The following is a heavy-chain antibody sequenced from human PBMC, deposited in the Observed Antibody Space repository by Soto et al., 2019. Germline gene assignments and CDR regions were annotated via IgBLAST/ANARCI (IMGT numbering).Heavy chain of an antibody. CDR2: IFHGGNT. J-gene: IGHJ3*01. CDR3: ARARWYDAFDV. CDR1: GVFISSGNY. V-gene: IGHV4-38-2*02. D-gene: IGHD2-15*01. Sequence: PSETLSLTCTVSGVFISSGNYWGWIRKPPGKGLEWIGSIFHGGNTYCNPSLKSRVTISVDMSKNQFSLKLNSVTAADTAVYYCARARWYDAFDVWGQGTVVTVSS.